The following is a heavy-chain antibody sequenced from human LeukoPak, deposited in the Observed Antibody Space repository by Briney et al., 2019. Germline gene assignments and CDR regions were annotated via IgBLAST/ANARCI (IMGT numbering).Heavy chain of an antibody. J-gene: IGHJ3*02. CDR1: GFTFGDYA. V-gene: IGHV3-33*01. CDR2: IWYDGSNK. CDR3: AREASDAFDI. Sequence: GRSLRLSCTTSGFTFGDYAMSWVRQAPGKGLEWVALIWYDGSNKSYADSVKGRFTISRDNSKNTLFLQMNSPRAEDTAVYYCAREASDAFDIWGQGTMVTVSS.